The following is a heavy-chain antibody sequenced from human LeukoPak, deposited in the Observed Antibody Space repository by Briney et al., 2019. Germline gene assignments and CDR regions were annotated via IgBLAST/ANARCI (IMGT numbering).Heavy chain of an antibody. J-gene: IGHJ3*02. V-gene: IGHV3-30*18. Sequence: GRSLRLSCAASGFTSRSYGIHWVRQAPGKGLEWVAVISYDESNKYYADSVKGRFTISSDNSKNTLYLQMNSLRAEDTAVYYCAKALSGSYYCVFDIWGQGTMVTVSS. CDR1: GFTSRSYG. CDR3: AKALSGSYYCVFDI. D-gene: IGHD1-26*01. CDR2: ISYDESNK.